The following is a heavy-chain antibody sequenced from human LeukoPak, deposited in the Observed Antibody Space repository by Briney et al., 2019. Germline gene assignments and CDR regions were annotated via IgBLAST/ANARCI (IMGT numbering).Heavy chain of an antibody. CDR2: IYHSGST. CDR3: ARDQQVTMIEDAFDI. CDR1: GYSISSGYY. J-gene: IGHJ3*02. V-gene: IGHV4-38-2*02. Sequence: PSETLSLTCSVSGYSISSGYYWGWIRQPPGKGLEWIGSIYHSGSTHYNPSLKSRVTISVDMPKNQFSLKLSSVTAADTAVYYCARDQQVTMIEDAFDIWGQGTMVTVSS. D-gene: IGHD3-22*01.